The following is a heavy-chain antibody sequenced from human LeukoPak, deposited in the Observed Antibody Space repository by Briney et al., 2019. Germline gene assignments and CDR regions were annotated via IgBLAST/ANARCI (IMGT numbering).Heavy chain of an antibody. D-gene: IGHD4-17*01. CDR1: GFTFSTYW. CDR2: IKQDGSEK. V-gene: IGHV3-7*02. CDR3: ARGTTHFDY. J-gene: IGHJ4*02. Sequence: GGSLRLSCAASGFTFSTYWMSWVRQAPGKGLEWVANIKQDGSEKYYADSVEGRFTISRDNAKNSLYLQMNSLRGEDTAVYYCARGTTHFDYWGQGTLVTVSS.